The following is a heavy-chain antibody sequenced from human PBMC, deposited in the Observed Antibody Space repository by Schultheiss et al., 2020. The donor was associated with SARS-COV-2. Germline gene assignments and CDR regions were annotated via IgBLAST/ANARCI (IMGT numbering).Heavy chain of an antibody. CDR2: INPSGGST. D-gene: IGHD6-13*01. V-gene: IGHV1-46*01. CDR1: GYTFTGYY. J-gene: IGHJ4*02. Sequence: ASVKVSCKASGYTFTGYYMHWVRQAPGQGLEWMGIINPSGGSTSYAQKFQGRVTMTTDTSTSTAYMELSRLRSDDTAVYYCARSYSREYFDYWGQGTLVTVSS. CDR3: ARSYSREYFDY.